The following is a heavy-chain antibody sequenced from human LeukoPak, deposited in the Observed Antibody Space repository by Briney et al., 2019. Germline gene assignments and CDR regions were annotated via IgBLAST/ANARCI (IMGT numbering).Heavy chain of an antibody. Sequence: GGSLRLSCAASGFTFSSYAMHWVRQAPGKGLEWVAVISYDGSNKYYADSVKGRFTISRDNSKNTLYLQMNSLRAEYTAVYYCTRDPPHGGSYSFDYWGQGTLVTVSS. CDR3: TRDPPHGGSYSFDY. J-gene: IGHJ4*02. V-gene: IGHV3-30*04. D-gene: IGHD1-26*01. CDR1: GFTFSSYA. CDR2: ISYDGSNK.